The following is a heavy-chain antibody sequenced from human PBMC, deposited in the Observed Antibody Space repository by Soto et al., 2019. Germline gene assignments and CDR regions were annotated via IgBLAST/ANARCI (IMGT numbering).Heavy chain of an antibody. V-gene: IGHV4-39*01. J-gene: IGHJ6*02. CDR1: GDSVSSSNYY. CDR3: SKTDYYYYGMDV. CDR2: IYYGGST. Sequence: SEPLSLTCTVSGDSVSSSNYYWGWIRQPPGKGLEWIGSIYYGGSTFYNPSLKSRVTISVDTSKNQFSLRLSSVTAADTAVYYCSKTDYYYYGMDVWGQGTTVTVSS.